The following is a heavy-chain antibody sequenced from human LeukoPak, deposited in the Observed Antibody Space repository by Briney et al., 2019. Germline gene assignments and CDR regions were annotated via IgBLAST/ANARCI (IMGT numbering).Heavy chain of an antibody. CDR3: ARVFVSYAMDV. J-gene: IGHJ6*04. V-gene: IGHV3-30*03. CDR2: ISYDGSSK. D-gene: IGHD3-10*02. Sequence: GGSLRLSCAASGFTFGSYGMHWVRQAPGKGLEWVALISYDGSSKYYADSVKGRFTISRDNSKSTLNLQMNSLRAGDTVVYYCARVFVSYAMDVWGEGTTVTVSS. CDR1: GFTFGSYG.